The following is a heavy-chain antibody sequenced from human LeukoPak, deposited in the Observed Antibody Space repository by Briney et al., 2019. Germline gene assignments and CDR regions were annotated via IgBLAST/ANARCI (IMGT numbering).Heavy chain of an antibody. CDR1: GGTFSSYA. CDR3: ARVSDSGSYYSPFDY. CDR2: IIPIFGTA. D-gene: IGHD1-26*01. J-gene: IGHJ4*02. V-gene: IGHV1-69*13. Sequence: ASVNVSCTASGGTFSSYAISWVRQAPGQGLEWMGGIIPIFGTANYAQKFQGRVTITADESTSTAYMELSSLRSEDTAVYYCARVSDSGSYYSPFDYWGQGTLVTVFS.